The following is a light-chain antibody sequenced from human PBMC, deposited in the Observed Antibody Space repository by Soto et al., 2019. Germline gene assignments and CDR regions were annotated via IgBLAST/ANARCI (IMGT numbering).Light chain of an antibody. V-gene: IGLV2-8*01. Sequence: QSALTQPPSASGSPGQSATISCTGTSSDVGGYNYVSWYRQHPGKAPQLIIYDVNKRPSGVPDRFSGSKSGNPASLTVSGLQAEDEADYFCNSYGGTNNYVVFGGGTKLTVL. CDR2: DVN. J-gene: IGLJ2*01. CDR1: SSDVGGYNY. CDR3: NSYGGTNNYVV.